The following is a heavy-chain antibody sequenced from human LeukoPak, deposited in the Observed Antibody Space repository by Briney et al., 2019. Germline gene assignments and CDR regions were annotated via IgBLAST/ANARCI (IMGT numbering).Heavy chain of an antibody. CDR2: ISGGGDSA. V-gene: IGHV3-23*01. Sequence: GGSLRLSCIASGFSFSGYAMSWVRQAPGKGLEWVSAISGGGDSAYYADSVRGRFTISRDNSKNTLYLQMNSLRAEDTAVYYCPRKFDSSGFFDYWGQGTLVTVSS. D-gene: IGHD3-22*01. J-gene: IGHJ4*02. CDR3: PRKFDSSGFFDY. CDR1: GFSFSGYA.